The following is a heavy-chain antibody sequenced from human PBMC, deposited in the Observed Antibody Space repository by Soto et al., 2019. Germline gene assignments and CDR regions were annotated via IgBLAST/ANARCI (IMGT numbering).Heavy chain of an antibody. Sequence: QVQLVESGGGVVQPGRSLRLSCAASGFTFSSYDMHWVRQAPGKGLEWVAVISYDGSNQYYADSVKGRFTISRDNSKNTLYLQMNSLRAEDTAVYYCARASYDFWSGDWSPIDYWGQGTLVTVSS. D-gene: IGHD3-3*01. CDR2: ISYDGSNQ. V-gene: IGHV3-30-3*01. CDR1: GFTFSSYD. J-gene: IGHJ4*02. CDR3: ARASYDFWSGDWSPIDY.